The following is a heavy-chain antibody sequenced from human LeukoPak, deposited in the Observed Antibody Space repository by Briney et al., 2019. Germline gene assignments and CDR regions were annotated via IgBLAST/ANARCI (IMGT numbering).Heavy chain of an antibody. CDR3: ARGGGYSYGALDY. D-gene: IGHD5-18*01. J-gene: IGHJ4*02. CDR2: MNPVSANT. CDR1: GYTFTSYD. Sequence: ASVKVSCKASGYTFTSYDINWVRQATGQGLEWMGWMNPVSANTGYAQKFQGRVTITRNTSISTAYVELSSLRSEDTAVYYCARGGGYSYGALDYWGQGTPVTVSS. V-gene: IGHV1-8*03.